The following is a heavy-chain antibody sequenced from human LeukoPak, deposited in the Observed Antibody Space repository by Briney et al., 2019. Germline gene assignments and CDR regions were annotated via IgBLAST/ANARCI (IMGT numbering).Heavy chain of an antibody. Sequence: SETLSLTCTVSGGSISSYYWSWIRQPPGKGLEWIGYIYYSGSTYYNPSLKSRVTISVDTSKNQFSLKLSSVTAADTAVYYCARGGVLLWFGELLFNWFDPWGQGTLVTVSS. J-gene: IGHJ5*02. CDR1: GGSISSYY. CDR2: IYYSGST. CDR3: ARGGVLLWFGELLFNWFDP. V-gene: IGHV4-59*08. D-gene: IGHD3-10*01.